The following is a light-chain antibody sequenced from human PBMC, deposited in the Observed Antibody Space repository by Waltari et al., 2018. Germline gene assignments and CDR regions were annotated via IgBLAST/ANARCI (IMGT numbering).Light chain of an antibody. Sequence: QSALTQPASVPGSPGQSITISCTGTSSDVGFHNLVSWYQQHPDKAPKLLVYEVIARPSGVSNRFSGSKSGNTASLTISGLQAEDEADYYCCSYVGRNIWVFGGGTKVTVL. V-gene: IGLV2-23*02. CDR3: CSYVGRNIWV. CDR1: SSDVGFHNL. J-gene: IGLJ3*02. CDR2: EVI.